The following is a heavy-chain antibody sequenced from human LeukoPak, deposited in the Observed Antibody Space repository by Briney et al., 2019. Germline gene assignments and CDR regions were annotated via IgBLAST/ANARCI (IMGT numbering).Heavy chain of an antibody. V-gene: IGHV3-66*01. CDR3: VKLCPYYFDY. J-gene: IGHJ4*02. D-gene: IGHD3-16*01. CDR1: GFTVSSNY. Sequence: GGSLRLSCAASGFTVSSNYMNWVRQAPGKGLEWVSVIYSGGSTYYADSVKGRFTISRDNSKNTLYLQMSSLRAEDTAVYYCVKLCPYYFDYWGQGTLVTVSS. CDR2: IYSGGST.